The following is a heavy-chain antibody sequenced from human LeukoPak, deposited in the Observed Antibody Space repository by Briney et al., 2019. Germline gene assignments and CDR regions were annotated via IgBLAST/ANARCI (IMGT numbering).Heavy chain of an antibody. V-gene: IGHV4-4*02. CDR3: ARGFLVRGHNWFDP. J-gene: IGHJ5*02. CDR2: VNLQGST. D-gene: IGHD3-10*01. Sequence: PSGTLSLTCGVSGGSISNTNWWTWVRQPPGKGLEWIGEVNLQGSTNYNPSLKSRVTISVDTSKNQFSLKLSSVTAADTAVYYCARGFLVRGHNWFDPWGQGTLVTVSS. CDR1: GGSISNTNW.